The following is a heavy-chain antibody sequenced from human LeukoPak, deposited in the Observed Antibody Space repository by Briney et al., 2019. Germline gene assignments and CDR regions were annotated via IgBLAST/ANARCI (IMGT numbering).Heavy chain of an antibody. Sequence: SVKVSCKASRGTFSSYAISWVRQAPGQGLEWMGGIIPIFGTANYAQKFQGRVTITADESTSTAYMELSSLRSEDTAVYYCATTVGLGQDYDSSGYLDYWGQGTLVTVSS. J-gene: IGHJ4*02. CDR2: IIPIFGTA. D-gene: IGHD3-22*01. CDR3: ATTVGLGQDYDSSGYLDY. CDR1: RGTFSSYA. V-gene: IGHV1-69*01.